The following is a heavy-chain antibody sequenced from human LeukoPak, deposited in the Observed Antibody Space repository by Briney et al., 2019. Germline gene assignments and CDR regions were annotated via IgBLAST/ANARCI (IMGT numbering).Heavy chain of an antibody. V-gene: IGHV4-30-2*01. D-gene: IGHD3-3*01. CDR1: GGSISSGGYY. J-gene: IGHJ6*03. CDR2: IYHSGST. Sequence: SETLSLTCTVSGGSISSGGYYWSWIRQPPGKGLEWIGYIYHSGSTYYNPSLKSRVTISVDRSKNQFSLKLSSVTAADTAVYYCARVPRFTIFGVYYYYYMDVWGKGTTVTVSS. CDR3: ARVPRFTIFGVYYYYYMDV.